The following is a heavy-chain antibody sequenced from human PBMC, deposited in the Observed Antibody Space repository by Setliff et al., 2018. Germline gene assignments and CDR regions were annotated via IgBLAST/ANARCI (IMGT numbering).Heavy chain of an antibody. V-gene: IGHV4-38-2*01. D-gene: IGHD1-26*01. J-gene: IGHJ4*02. CDR1: GYSISSGYY. Sequence: PSETLSLTCAVSGYSISSGYYWGWIRQPPGKGLEWIGSIYHSGSTYYNPSLKSRVTISGDTSKNQFSLKLSSVTAADTAVYYCARALGATITHFDYWGQGTLVTVSS. CDR2: IYHSGST. CDR3: ARALGATITHFDY.